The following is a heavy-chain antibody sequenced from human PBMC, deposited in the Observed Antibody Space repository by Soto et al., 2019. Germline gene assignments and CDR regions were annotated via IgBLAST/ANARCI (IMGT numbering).Heavy chain of an antibody. V-gene: IGHV2-70*11. J-gene: IGHJ6*02. CDR2: SDWDDDR. Sequence: TRQPPGEALEWLARSDWDDDRYYSTSLKTRLTISKDTSKNQVVLTMTNMDPVDTATYYCARIGYYDSSGDYYYGMDVWGQGTTVTVSS. CDR3: ARIGYYDSSGDYYYGMDV. D-gene: IGHD3-22*01.